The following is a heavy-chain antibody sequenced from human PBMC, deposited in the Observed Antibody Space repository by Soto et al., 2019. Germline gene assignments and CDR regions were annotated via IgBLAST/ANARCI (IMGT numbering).Heavy chain of an antibody. V-gene: IGHV4-34*01. CDR1: GGSFSDYY. D-gene: IGHD3-10*01. CDR3: AREVPSRYFDL. CDR2: INHSGST. Sequence: QVRLQQWGAGLLKPSETLPLTCAVYGGSFSDYYWSWVRQPPGKGLEWIGEINHSGSTNYNPSLKSRVTISVDTSKNQFSLKLNSVTAAHTAVYYCAREVPSRYFDLWGRGTPVTVSS. J-gene: IGHJ2*01.